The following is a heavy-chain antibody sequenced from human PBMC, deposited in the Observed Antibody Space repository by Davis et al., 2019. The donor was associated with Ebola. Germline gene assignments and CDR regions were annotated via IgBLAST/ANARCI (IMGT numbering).Heavy chain of an antibody. Sequence: SQTLSLTCPLSTRSISSISYYCSWLRQPPGKGLEWIGRMYYSGSTFYNPSLNSRVSISLDTSQNQLSLNLRSVNPADTAVYYCAISWVTLVPPNFDFWGQGTLVTVSS. J-gene: IGHJ4*02. CDR2: MYYSGST. CDR1: TRSISSISYY. D-gene: IGHD5-18*01. CDR3: AISWVTLVPPNFDF. V-gene: IGHV4-39*07.